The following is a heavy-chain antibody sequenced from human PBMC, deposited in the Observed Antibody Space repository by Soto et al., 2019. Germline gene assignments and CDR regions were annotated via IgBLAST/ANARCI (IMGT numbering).Heavy chain of an antibody. D-gene: IGHD3-3*01. CDR3: ATSEWNDAFDI. CDR1: GFTFSNVW. J-gene: IGHJ3*02. Sequence: EVQLVESGGGLVKPGGSLRLSCAASGFTFSNVWMTWIRQAPGKGLEWVGRIKRKTDGETTDYGAPVKGRFTVSRDDSKNTLYLQMNSLKTEDTGLYYCATSEWNDAFDIWGPGTMVTVSS. V-gene: IGHV3-15*01. CDR2: IKRKTDGETT.